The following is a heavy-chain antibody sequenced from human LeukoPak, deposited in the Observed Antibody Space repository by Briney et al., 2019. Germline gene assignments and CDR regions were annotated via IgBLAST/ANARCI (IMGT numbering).Heavy chain of an antibody. D-gene: IGHD3-3*01. CDR1: GFTFRTNA. CDR2: MTNSGGNT. CDR3: AKDRTSQYNFWSGSYTQYYYYYMDV. V-gene: IGHV3-23*01. Sequence: GGSLRLSCAASGFTFRTNAMSWVRQAPGKGLEWVSSMTNSGGNTYYADSVKGRFTISSDTSKNTLYLQMNSLRVEDTAVYYCAKDRTSQYNFWSGSYTQYYYYYMDVWGEGTTVTVSS. J-gene: IGHJ6*03.